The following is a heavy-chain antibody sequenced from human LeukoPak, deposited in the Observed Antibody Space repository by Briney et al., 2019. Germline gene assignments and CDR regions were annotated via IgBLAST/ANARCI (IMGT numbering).Heavy chain of an antibody. D-gene: IGHD6-6*01. CDR2: IKQDGSEK. CDR3: VKDRDPYSSSSCFEY. CDR1: GFTFSSYW. Sequence: GGSLRLSCAASGFTFSSYWMSWVRQAPGKGLEWVANIKQDGSEKYYVDSVKGRFTISRDNSKNTLYLQMRSLRTEDTAVYYCVKDRDPYSSSSCFEYWGQGTLVTVSS. J-gene: IGHJ4*02. V-gene: IGHV3-7*01.